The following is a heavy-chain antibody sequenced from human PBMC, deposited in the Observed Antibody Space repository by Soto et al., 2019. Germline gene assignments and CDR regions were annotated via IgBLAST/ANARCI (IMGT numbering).Heavy chain of an antibody. J-gene: IGHJ4*02. D-gene: IGHD1-26*01. Sequence: ASVKVSCKASGFTFTSSAVQWVRQARGQRLEWIGWIVVGSGNTNYAQKFQERVTITRDMSTSTAYMELSSLRSEDTAVYYCAAIVGATRSPRDYWGQGTLVTVSS. CDR2: IVVGSGNT. CDR1: GFTFTSSA. V-gene: IGHV1-58*01. CDR3: AAIVGATRSPRDY.